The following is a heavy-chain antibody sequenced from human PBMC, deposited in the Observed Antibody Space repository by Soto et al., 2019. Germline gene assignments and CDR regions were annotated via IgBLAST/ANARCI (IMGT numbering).Heavy chain of an antibody. V-gene: IGHV1-18*01. D-gene: IGHD3-22*01. CDR3: ARELNTDSSAYYSFAY. CDR2: VSTYNTNT. Sequence: RASVKVSCKTSGYTFSDYGLAWLRQTPGQRPEWMGWVSTYNTNTNYAQKFQGRVTMTTDTSTTTTSMELRSLRSDDTAVYYCARELNTDSSAYYSFAYWGQGTLVTVS. CDR1: GYTFSDYG. J-gene: IGHJ4*02.